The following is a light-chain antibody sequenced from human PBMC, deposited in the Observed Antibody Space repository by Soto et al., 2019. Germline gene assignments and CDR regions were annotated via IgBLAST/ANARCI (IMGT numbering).Light chain of an antibody. CDR1: QSVTNS. CDR3: QQHISWPLT. Sequence: EIVLTQSPATLSLSPGERATLSCRASQSVTNSLAWYQQKPGQAPRLLVYDASNRATGIPPRFSGSGSGTDFTLTISNLESEDFAVYYCQQHISWPLTFGGGTKVDIK. J-gene: IGKJ4*01. CDR2: DAS. V-gene: IGKV3-11*01.